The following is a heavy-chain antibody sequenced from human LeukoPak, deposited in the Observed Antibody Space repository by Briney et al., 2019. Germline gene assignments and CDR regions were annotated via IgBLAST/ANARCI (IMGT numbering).Heavy chain of an antibody. J-gene: IGHJ4*02. CDR3: ARAVGSGSALFGY. D-gene: IGHD3-10*01. CDR1: GGSFRGYY. V-gene: IGHV4-34*01. Sequence: SETLSLTCAVYGGSFRGYYWSWIRQPPGKGLEWIGEINHSGSTNYNPSLKSRVTISVDTSKNQFSLKLSSVTAADTAVYYCARAVGSGSALFGYWGQGTLVTVSS. CDR2: INHSGST.